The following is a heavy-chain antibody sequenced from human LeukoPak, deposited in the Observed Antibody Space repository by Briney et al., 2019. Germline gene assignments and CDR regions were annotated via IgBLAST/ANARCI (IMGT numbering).Heavy chain of an antibody. V-gene: IGHV4-4*07. D-gene: IGHD5-12*01. CDR2: IYSSGNT. CDR3: AREARSGYEGFWSDP. CDR1: GGSINQYY. J-gene: IGHJ5*02. Sequence: PSETLSFTCTVSGGSINQYYWSWIRQPAGRGLEWIGRIYSSGNTFYKASLKSRVTMSVDTSNNQFFLKLTSVTAADTAVYYCAREARSGYEGFWSDPWGQGTLVTVSS.